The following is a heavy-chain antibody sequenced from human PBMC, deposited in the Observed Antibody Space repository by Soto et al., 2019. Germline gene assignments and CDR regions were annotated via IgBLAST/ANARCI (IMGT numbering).Heavy chain of an antibody. CDR3: AKHPGIATSGTLAFDY. CDR2: ISGSGTNT. D-gene: IGHD6-13*01. Sequence: GGSLRLSCADSGFTFSNYAMSWVRQAPGQGLEWVSAISGSGTNTYYADSVKGRFTISRDNSKHTLYLQMNSLRAEDTAVYFCAKHPGIATSGTLAFDYWGQGTLVTVSS. CDR1: GFTFSNYA. J-gene: IGHJ4*02. V-gene: IGHV3-23*01.